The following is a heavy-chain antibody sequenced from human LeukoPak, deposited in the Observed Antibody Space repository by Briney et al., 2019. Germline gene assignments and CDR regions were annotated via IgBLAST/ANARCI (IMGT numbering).Heavy chain of an antibody. J-gene: IGHJ5*02. Sequence: SETLSLTCAVYGGSFSGYYWSWIRQPPGKGLEWFGEINHSGSTNYNPSLKSLVTISVDTSKNQFSLKLSSVTAADTAVYYCARGVRGVVVVPAARIRFDPWGQGTLVTVSS. V-gene: IGHV4-34*01. D-gene: IGHD2-2*01. CDR2: INHSGST. CDR3: ARGVRGVVVVPAARIRFDP. CDR1: GGSFSGYY.